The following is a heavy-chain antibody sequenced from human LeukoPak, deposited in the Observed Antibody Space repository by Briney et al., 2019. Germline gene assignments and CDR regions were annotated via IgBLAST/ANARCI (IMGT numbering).Heavy chain of an antibody. J-gene: IGHJ6*03. Sequence: GGSLRLSCAASGSTFIFYAMSWVRQAPGKGLEWVSVISGSGGSTYYADSVKGRFTISRDNSKNTLYLQMDSLRAEDTAVYYCAKWDGDLYYYYYMDVWGKGTTVTVSS. D-gene: IGHD4-17*01. V-gene: IGHV3-23*01. CDR1: GSTFIFYA. CDR2: ISGSGGST. CDR3: AKWDGDLYYYYYMDV.